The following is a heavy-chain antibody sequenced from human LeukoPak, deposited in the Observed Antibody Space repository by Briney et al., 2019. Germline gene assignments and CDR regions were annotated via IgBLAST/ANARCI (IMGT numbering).Heavy chain of an antibody. Sequence: GGSLRLSCAASGFTFSSYEMNWVRQAPGKGLEWVSSISSSSYIYYADSVKGRFTISRDNAKNSLYLQMNSLRAEDTAVYYCARGGTYYDILTGYYPPLWYWGQGTLVTVSS. CDR2: ISSSSYI. V-gene: IGHV3-21*01. J-gene: IGHJ4*02. CDR1: GFTFSSYE. CDR3: ARGGTYYDILTGYYPPLWY. D-gene: IGHD3-9*01.